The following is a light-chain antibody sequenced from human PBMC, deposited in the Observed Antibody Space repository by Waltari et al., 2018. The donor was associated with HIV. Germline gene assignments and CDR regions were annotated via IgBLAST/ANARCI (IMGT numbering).Light chain of an antibody. J-gene: IGLJ2*01. V-gene: IGLV1-44*01. CDR2: SNN. Sequence: QSVLTQPPSASGTPGQRVTISRSGSSSTTGSNTVNWYQQLPGTAPKLLIYSNNQRPSGVPDRFSGSKSGTSASLAISGLQSEDEADYYCAAWDDSLNGVVFGGGTKLTVL. CDR1: SSTTGSNT. CDR3: AAWDDSLNGVV.